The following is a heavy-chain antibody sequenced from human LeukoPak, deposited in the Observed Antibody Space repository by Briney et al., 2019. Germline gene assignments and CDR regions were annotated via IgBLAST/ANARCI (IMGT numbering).Heavy chain of an antibody. D-gene: IGHD6-19*01. CDR3: ARGGLRTAVAGFDY. Sequence: GGSLRLSCAASGFTFSSYSMNWVRQSPGKGLEWVSSISSSSSYIYYADSVKGRFTISRDNAKNSLYLQMNSLRAEDTAVYYCARGGLRTAVAGFDYWGQGILVTVSS. J-gene: IGHJ4*02. CDR1: GFTFSSYS. V-gene: IGHV3-21*01. CDR2: ISSSSSYI.